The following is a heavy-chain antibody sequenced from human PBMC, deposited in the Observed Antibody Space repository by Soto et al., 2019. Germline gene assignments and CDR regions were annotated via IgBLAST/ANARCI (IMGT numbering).Heavy chain of an antibody. D-gene: IGHD2-2*02. V-gene: IGHV3-11*06. CDR1: GFTFSDYY. CDR3: VRDSSDLVVVPAAIEGVRAP. Sequence: GGSLRLSCSASGFTFSDYYMSWIRQAPGKGLEWVSFISGTSSNTRYADSVEGRFTIPRDNAKNSLYLQMNSLRAEDTAVYYCVRDSSDLVVVPAAIEGVRAPWGQGTLVTVSS. CDR2: ISGTSSNT. J-gene: IGHJ5*02.